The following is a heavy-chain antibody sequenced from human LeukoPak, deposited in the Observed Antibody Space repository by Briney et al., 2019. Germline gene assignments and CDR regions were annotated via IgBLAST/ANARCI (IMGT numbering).Heavy chain of an antibody. J-gene: IGHJ4*02. D-gene: IGHD2-2*01. Sequence: SGGSLRLSCAASGFTFSDYGLHWVRQAPGKGLEWVAFIRYDGSFKYYADSVKGRFTISRDNSKNTLYLQMNSLRAEDTAVYYCARDRPYCSSTSCYAGDFDYWGQGTLVTVSS. CDR2: IRYDGSFK. V-gene: IGHV3-30*02. CDR1: GFTFSDYG. CDR3: ARDRPYCSSTSCYAGDFDY.